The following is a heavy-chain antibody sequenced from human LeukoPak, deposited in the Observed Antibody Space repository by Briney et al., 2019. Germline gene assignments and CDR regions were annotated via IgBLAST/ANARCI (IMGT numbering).Heavy chain of an antibody. Sequence: GGSLRLSCAASGFTFSSYAMHWVRQAPGKGLEWVAVISYDGSNKYYADSVKGRFTISRDNSKNTLYLQMNSLRAEDTAVYYCARDTYIGTVTRAFGDNWFDPWGQGTLVTVSS. CDR2: ISYDGSNK. CDR3: ARDTYIGTVTRAFGDNWFDP. V-gene: IGHV3-30*04. J-gene: IGHJ5*02. CDR1: GFTFSSYA. D-gene: IGHD4-17*01.